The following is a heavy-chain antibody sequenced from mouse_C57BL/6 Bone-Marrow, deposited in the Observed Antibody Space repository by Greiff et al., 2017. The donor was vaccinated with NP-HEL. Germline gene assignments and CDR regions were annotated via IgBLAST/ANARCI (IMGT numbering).Heavy chain of an antibody. D-gene: IGHD2-14*01. J-gene: IGHJ2*01. CDR3: STYRDYFDY. Sequence: VQLQQSGPVLVKPGASVKMSCKASGYTFTDHYMNWVKQSHGKSLEWIGVINPYNGGTSYNQKFKGKATLTVDKSSSTAYMELNSLTSEDAAVYYCSTYRDYFDYWGQGTTLTVSS. CDR1: GYTFTDHY. V-gene: IGHV1-19*01. CDR2: INPYNGGT.